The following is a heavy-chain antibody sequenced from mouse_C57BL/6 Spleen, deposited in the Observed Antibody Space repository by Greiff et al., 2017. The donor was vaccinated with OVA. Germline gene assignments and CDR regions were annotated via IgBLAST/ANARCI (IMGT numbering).Heavy chain of an antibody. J-gene: IGHJ2*01. CDR3: ARYRGWPDY. D-gene: IGHD3-3*01. Sequence: EVQVVESGGGLVQPGGSLSLSCAASGFTFTAYYMSWVRPPPGKALEWLGFIRNKANGYTPEYSASVKGRFTISRDNSQSILYLQMNALRAEDSATYDCARYRGWPDYWGQGTTLTVSS. V-gene: IGHV7-3*01. CDR1: GFTFTAYY. CDR2: IRNKANGYTP.